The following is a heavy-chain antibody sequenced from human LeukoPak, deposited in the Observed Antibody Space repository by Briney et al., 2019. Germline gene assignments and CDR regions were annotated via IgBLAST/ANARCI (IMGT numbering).Heavy chain of an antibody. Sequence: PGGSLRLSCAASGFTFSSYAMSWVRQAPGKGLEWVSAISGSGGSTYYADSVKGRFTISRDNSKNTLYLQMNSLRAEDTAVYYCAKGPLEWTETVNYMDVWGKGTTVTVSS. D-gene: IGHD3-3*01. CDR1: GFTFSSYA. J-gene: IGHJ6*03. CDR3: AKGPLEWTETVNYMDV. V-gene: IGHV3-23*01. CDR2: ISGSGGST.